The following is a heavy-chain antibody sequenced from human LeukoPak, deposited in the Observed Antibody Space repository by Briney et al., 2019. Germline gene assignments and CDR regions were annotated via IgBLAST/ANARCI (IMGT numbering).Heavy chain of an antibody. D-gene: IGHD6-13*01. CDR1: GFTFSDYY. CDR2: INPDGGST. V-gene: IGHV3-74*01. Sequence: GGSLRLSCAASGFTFSDYYMSWIRQAPGKGLEWVSRINPDGGSTPYADSVKGRFTISRDNAKNTLYLQMNSLRVEDTAVYYCARGQQLVGDWGQGTLVTVSS. J-gene: IGHJ4*02. CDR3: ARGQQLVGD.